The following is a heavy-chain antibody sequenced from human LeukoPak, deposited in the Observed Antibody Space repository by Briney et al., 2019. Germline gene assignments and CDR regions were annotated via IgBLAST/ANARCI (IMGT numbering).Heavy chain of an antibody. CDR3: ARLFGYSSS. V-gene: IGHV4-39*01. CDR1: GGSISSSSYS. D-gene: IGHD6-19*01. J-gene: IGHJ5*02. CDR2: FYYSGST. Sequence: SETLSLTCTVSGGSISSSSYSWGWIRQPPGKGLEWIGSFYYSGSTYYHPSHYNPSLKSRATISVDTSKNQFSLKLSSVTAADTAVYYCARLFGYSSSWGQGTLVTVSS.